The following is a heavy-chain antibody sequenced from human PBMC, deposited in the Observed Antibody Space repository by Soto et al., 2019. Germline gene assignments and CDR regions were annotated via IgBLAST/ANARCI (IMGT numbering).Heavy chain of an antibody. CDR2: INSDGTST. CDR3: VRDNYGVDY. D-gene: IGHD3-16*01. CDR1: GFTFIRYY. Sequence: VQLVESGGGLVQPGGSLRLSCTASGFTFIRYYMQWVRQAPGKGLVWVSHINSDGTSTTLADSVKGRFTISRDNAKNTLYLQMNSLRVEDTAMYYCVRDNYGVDYWGRGTLVTVSS. J-gene: IGHJ4*02. V-gene: IGHV3-74*03.